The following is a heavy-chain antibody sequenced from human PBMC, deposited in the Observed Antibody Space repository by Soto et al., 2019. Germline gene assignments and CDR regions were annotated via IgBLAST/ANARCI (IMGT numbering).Heavy chain of an antibody. D-gene: IGHD2-2*01. CDR1: GFTFSSYA. Sequence: PGGSLRLSCAASGFTFSSYAMSWVRQAPGKGLEWVSAISGSGGSTYYADSVKGRFTISRDIAKNTLYLQMNSLRAEDTAVYYCARPRGYCSSTNCYPYFDSWGQGTLVTVSS. CDR2: ISGSGGST. CDR3: ARPRGYCSSTNCYPYFDS. J-gene: IGHJ4*02. V-gene: IGHV3-23*01.